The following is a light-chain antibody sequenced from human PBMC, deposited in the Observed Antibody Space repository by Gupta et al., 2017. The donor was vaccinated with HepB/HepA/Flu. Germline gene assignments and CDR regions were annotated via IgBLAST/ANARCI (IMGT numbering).Light chain of an antibody. J-gene: IGLJ2*01. CDR3: ASYTTSSNVV. CDR2: DVS. V-gene: IGLV2-14*03. CDR1: NSDVGAYNY. Sequence: QSALTQPASVSGSPGQPITISCPGTNSDVGAYNYVSWYQQHPGKAPKVMIYDVSNRPSGVSNRFSGSKSGNTASLTISGLQAEDEADYYCASYTTSSNVVFGGGTKLTVL.